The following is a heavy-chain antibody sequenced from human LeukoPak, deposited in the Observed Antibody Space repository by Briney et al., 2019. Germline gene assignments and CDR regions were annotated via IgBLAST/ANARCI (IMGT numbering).Heavy chain of an antibody. J-gene: IGHJ4*02. V-gene: IGHV3-48*02. CDR1: GFTFGSYA. CDR2: ISASSSTI. D-gene: IGHD6-19*01. CDR3: ARDAGSGYFDY. Sequence: PGGSLRLSCAASGFTFGSYAMNWVRQAPGKGLERVSYISASSSTIYYADSVKGRFTISRDNAKNSLYLQMNGLRDEDTAVYYCARDAGSGYFDYWGQGTLVTVSP.